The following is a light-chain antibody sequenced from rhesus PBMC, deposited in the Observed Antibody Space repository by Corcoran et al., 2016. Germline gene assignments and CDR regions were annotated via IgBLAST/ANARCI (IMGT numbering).Light chain of an antibody. CDR3: QHGYGILT. Sequence: DIQMTQSPSSLSASLEDRVTITCRASQGISKNLAWYQQKRGKVPKLRIYKASTLQIGIPSRFRGSGSGTDFTLTISSLQPEDFATYYCQHGYGILTFGGGTKVEIK. CDR1: QGISKN. V-gene: IGKV1-25*01. CDR2: KAS. J-gene: IGKJ4*01.